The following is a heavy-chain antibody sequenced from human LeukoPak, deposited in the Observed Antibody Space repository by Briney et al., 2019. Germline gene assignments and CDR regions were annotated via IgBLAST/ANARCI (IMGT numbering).Heavy chain of an antibody. CDR3: AKEHDYGDYWSSDHAFDI. Sequence: QPGGSLRLSCAASGFTFSSYAMSWVRQAPGKGLEWVSAISGSGGSTYYADSVKGRFTISRDNSKNTLYLQMNSLRAEDTAVYYCAKEHDYGDYWSSDHAFDIWGQGTMVTVSS. CDR1: GFTFSSYA. D-gene: IGHD4-17*01. J-gene: IGHJ3*02. V-gene: IGHV3-23*01. CDR2: ISGSGGST.